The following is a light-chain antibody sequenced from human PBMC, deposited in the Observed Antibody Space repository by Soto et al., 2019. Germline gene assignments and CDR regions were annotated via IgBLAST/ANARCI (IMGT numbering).Light chain of an antibody. CDR2: WAS. CDR3: QQYYDAPQN. V-gene: IGKV4-1*01. CDR1: QSVFYSSNNKNY. Sequence: DIVMTQSPDSLAVSLGERATINCKSSQSVFYSSNNKNYLAWYQQKPGQPPKLLIYWASTREAGVPDRFSGSGSGTDFTLTISSLQAEDVEVYYGQQYYDAPQNFGQGTKVEIK. J-gene: IGKJ1*01.